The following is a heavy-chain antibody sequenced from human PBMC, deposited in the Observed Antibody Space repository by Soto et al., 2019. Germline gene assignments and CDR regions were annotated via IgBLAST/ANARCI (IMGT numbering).Heavy chain of an antibody. Sequence: EVQLVESGGGWVQPGRSLRLSCAASGFTFNEHAMHWVRQVAGKGLEWVSGISGKGGKMGYADSVKGRFTISRDNAKNSLSLQMNSLTTEDTDLYFCVKDTSPAYDDHIEIFDYWGQGTLVTVSS. V-gene: IGHV3-9*01. CDR3: VKDTSPAYDDHIEIFDY. J-gene: IGHJ4*02. CDR2: ISGKGGKM. D-gene: IGHD4-17*01. CDR1: GFTFNEHA.